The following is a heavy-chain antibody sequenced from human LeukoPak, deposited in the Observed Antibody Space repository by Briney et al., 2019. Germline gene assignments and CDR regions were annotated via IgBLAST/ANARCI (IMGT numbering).Heavy chain of an antibody. D-gene: IGHD3-10*01. CDR3: ARYYYGSGSYYDFDY. V-gene: IGHV1-69*04. J-gene: IGHJ4*02. CDR1: GGTFSSYA. Sequence: SVKVSCKASGGTFSSYAISWVRQAPGQGLEWMGRIIPILGIANYAQKFQGRVTITADKSTSTAYMELSSLRSEDTAVYYCARYYYGSGSYYDFDYWGQGTLVTVSS. CDR2: IIPILGIA.